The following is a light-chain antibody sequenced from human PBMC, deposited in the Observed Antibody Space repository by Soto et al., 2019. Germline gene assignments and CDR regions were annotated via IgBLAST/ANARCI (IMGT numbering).Light chain of an antibody. CDR1: SSVIGGYNY. Sequence: QSALTQPASVSGSPGQSITISCTGTSSVIGGYNYVSWYQQHPGKAPKLIIYDVSNRPSGISNRFSGSKSGNTASLTISGLQAEDETDYYCSSYTSTNTVLFGGGTKLTVL. J-gene: IGLJ3*02. CDR3: SSYTSTNTVL. CDR2: DVS. V-gene: IGLV2-14*03.